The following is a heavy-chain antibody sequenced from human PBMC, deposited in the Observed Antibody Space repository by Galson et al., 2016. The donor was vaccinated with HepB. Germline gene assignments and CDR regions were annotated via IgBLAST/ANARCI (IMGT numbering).Heavy chain of an antibody. V-gene: IGHV3-11*04. J-gene: IGHJ4*02. CDR2: ISSSGSTM. CDR1: GFGFSDYY. Sequence: SLRLSCAASGFGFSDYYMSWIRQAPGKGLEWVSYISSSGSTMFYADSVKGRFTISRDNARNSLFLQMNSLRADDTAVYYCARAVGYSGYDYVDYWGQGTLVTVSS. D-gene: IGHD5-12*01. CDR3: ARAVGYSGYDYVDY.